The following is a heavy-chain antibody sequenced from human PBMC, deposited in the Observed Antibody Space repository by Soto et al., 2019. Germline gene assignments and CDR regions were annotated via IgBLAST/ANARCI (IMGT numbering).Heavy chain of an antibody. D-gene: IGHD2-8*01. J-gene: IGHJ4*02. CDR2: ISAYNGNT. Sequence: QVQLVQSGAEVKKPGASVKVSCKASGYTFTSYGISWVRQAPGQGLEWMGWISAYNGNTNYAQKLQGRVTMTTDTSTSTAYMGLGSVRSDDTAVHYCARDWPLPMLTPPSIWGQGTLVTISS. V-gene: IGHV1-18*01. CDR3: ARDWPLPMLTPPSI. CDR1: GYTFTSYG.